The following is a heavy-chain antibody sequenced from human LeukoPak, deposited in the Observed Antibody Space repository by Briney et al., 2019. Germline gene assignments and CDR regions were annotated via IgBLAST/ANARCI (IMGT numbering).Heavy chain of an antibody. D-gene: IGHD4-17*01. CDR3: SRPRSTVTNDAFDI. V-gene: IGHV5-51*01. Sequence: GESLKISCKGSGYSFSSYWIGWVRPMPRKGLEWAGIIYHGDSDTRYSPSFQGQVTISADKYISTAYLQWSSLKASDAAMYYCSRPRSTVTNDAFDIWGQGTMVTVSS. CDR1: GYSFSSYW. J-gene: IGHJ3*02. CDR2: IYHGDSDT.